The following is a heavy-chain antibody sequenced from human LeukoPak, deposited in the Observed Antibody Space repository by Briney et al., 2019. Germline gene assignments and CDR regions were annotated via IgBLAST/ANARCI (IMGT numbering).Heavy chain of an antibody. CDR2: IGTASDT. D-gene: IGHD1-1*01. CDR1: GFTFSSFD. CDR3: ARGPHRGKYYYMDV. J-gene: IGHJ6*03. Sequence: PGGSLRLSCAASGFTFSSFDMHWVRQPTGQGLEWVSTIGTASDTYYPGSVEGRFTLSIDNAKNSLYLQMNSLTAGDTAVYYCARGPHRGKYYYMDVWGKGTTVTVSS. V-gene: IGHV3-13*01.